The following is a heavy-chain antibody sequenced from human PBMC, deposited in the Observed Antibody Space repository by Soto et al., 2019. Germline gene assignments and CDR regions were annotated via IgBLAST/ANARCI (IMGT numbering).Heavy chain of an antibody. CDR1: GFSFSSYW. V-gene: IGHV3-7*05. Sequence: GGSLRLSCAASGFSFSSYWMSWVRQAPGKGLEWVSNIKQDGSKKYYADSMKGRFTISRDNAKNSLYLQMNSLRADDTAIYYCARDGLASSGFYGMDVWGQGTSVTVSS. J-gene: IGHJ6*02. CDR3: ARDGLASSGFYGMDV. D-gene: IGHD6-13*01. CDR2: IKQDGSKK.